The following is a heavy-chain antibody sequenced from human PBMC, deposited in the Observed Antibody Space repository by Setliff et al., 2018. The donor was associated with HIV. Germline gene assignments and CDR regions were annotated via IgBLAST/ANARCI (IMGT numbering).Heavy chain of an antibody. CDR2: IRGKAYGGTT. CDR1: GFTFGDYA. Sequence: QTGGSLRLSCTASGFTFGDYAMSWVRQAPGKGLEWVGFIRGKAYGGTTEYAASVKGRFTISRDDSKSIAYLQMNSLKTEDTAVYYCTRGPYSYGSYVDYWGQGSLVTVSS. CDR3: TRGPYSYGSYVDY. V-gene: IGHV3-49*04. J-gene: IGHJ4*02. D-gene: IGHD5-18*01.